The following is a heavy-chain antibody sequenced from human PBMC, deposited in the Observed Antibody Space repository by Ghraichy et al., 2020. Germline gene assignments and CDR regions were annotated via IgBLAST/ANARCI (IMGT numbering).Heavy chain of an antibody. Sequence: ASVKVSCKASGYTFTSYDINWVRQATGQGLEWMGWMNPNSGNTGYAQKFQGRVTMTRNTSISTAYMELRSLRSEDTAVYYCARGRRHYDFWSGYYPIYYMDVWGKGTTVTVSS. D-gene: IGHD3-3*01. J-gene: IGHJ6*03. CDR3: ARGRRHYDFWSGYYPIYYMDV. CDR2: MNPNSGNT. CDR1: GYTFTSYD. V-gene: IGHV1-8*01.